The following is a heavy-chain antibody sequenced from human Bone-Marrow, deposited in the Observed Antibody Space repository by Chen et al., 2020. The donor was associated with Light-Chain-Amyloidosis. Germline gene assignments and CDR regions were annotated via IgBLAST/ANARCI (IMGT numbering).Heavy chain of an antibody. CDR2: ITGSGDI. Sequence: EMQLVESGGGLVKRGGSLRLSCADSVLIFHTYSIKWVRQAPGKGLEWVSSITGSGDIYYADSVKGRFTISRDDAKKTVYLQMNSLRAEDTDVYYCARAAAVGGGFNYYGMDVWGQGTTVTVAS. V-gene: IGHV3-21*04. D-gene: IGHD6-19*01. J-gene: IGHJ6*02. CDR1: VLIFHTYS. CDR3: ARAAAVGGGFNYYGMDV.